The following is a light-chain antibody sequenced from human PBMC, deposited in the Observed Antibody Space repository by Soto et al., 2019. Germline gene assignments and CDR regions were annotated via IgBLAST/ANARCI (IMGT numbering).Light chain of an antibody. CDR1: NSTIGHDY. CDR2: DSY. Sequence: QSVLTQPPSVSAAPGQKVTISCSGVNSTIGHDYVSWYQRLPGTAPKLLIYDSYKRPSGIPDRFSGSTSGTSATLGITGLQTGDEADYYCGTWDSSLKSVVFGGGTKLTVL. V-gene: IGLV1-51*01. CDR3: GTWDSSLKSVV. J-gene: IGLJ2*01.